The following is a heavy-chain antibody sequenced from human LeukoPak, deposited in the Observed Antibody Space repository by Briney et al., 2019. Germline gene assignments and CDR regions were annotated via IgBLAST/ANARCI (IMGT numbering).Heavy chain of an antibody. D-gene: IGHD2-8*01. J-gene: IGHJ4*02. CDR3: ARGLPLGYCTYGVCYPPKHFDF. CDR1: GYTFTSYY. Sequence: GASVKVSCKASGYTFTSYYMHWVRQAPGQGLEWMGIINPNAGTTSYAQKFQGRVTVTRDTSTSTAYMELSSLTSDDTAVYFCARGLPLGYCTYGVCYPPKHFDFWGQGTLVTVSS. V-gene: IGHV1-46*01. CDR2: INPNAGTT.